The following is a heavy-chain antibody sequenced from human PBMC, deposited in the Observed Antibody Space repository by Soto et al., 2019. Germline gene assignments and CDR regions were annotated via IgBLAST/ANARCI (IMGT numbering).Heavy chain of an antibody. J-gene: IGHJ4*02. V-gene: IGHV3-23*01. CDR3: AKDVNLDYFDY. Sequence: GSLRLSCAASGFTFNRYAMSWVRQAPGKGLEWVSTISGSGDSTYYADSVTGRFTISRANSKNTLYLQMNSLRAEDTALYYCAKDVNLDYFDYWGQGTLVTVSS. CDR2: ISGSGDST. D-gene: IGHD3-16*02. CDR1: GFTFNRYA.